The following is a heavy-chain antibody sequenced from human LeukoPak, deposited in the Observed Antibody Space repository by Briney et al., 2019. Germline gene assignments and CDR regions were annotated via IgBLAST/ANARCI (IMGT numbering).Heavy chain of an antibody. CDR1: GFTFDDYA. CDR2: ISWNSGSI. V-gene: IGHV3-9*01. CDR3: AKDLTFGVNWFDP. D-gene: IGHD3-10*01. J-gene: IGHJ5*02. Sequence: QPGRSLRLSCAASGFTFDDYAMHWVRQAPGKGLEWVSGISWNSGSIGYADSVKGRFTISRDNAKNSLYLQMNSLRAEDTALYYCAKDLTFGVNWFDPWGQGTLVTVSS.